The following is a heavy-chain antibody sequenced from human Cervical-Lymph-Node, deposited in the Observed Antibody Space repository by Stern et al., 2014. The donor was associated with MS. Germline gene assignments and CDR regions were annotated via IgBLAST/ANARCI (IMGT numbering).Heavy chain of an antibody. D-gene: IGHD3-22*01. CDR1: GGTFSTYG. J-gene: IGHJ4*02. CDR3: AREFNYDSSGYYFYY. V-gene: IGHV1-69*01. Sequence: VQLVESGAEVKKPGSSVKVSCKASGGTFSTYGISLVRQAPGQGLEWMGGIIPIFGTANYAQKFQGRVTITADESTSTAYMEMSSLRSEDTAVYYCAREFNYDSSGYYFYYWGQGTLVTVSS. CDR2: IIPIFGTA.